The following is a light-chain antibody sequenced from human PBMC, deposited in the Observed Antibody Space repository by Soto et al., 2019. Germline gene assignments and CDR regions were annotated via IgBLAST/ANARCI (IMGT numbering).Light chain of an antibody. CDR2: YDD. V-gene: IGLV1-36*01. Sequence: QSVLTQPPSVSEAPRQRVTISCSGSSSNIGNNPVNWYQQFPDKAPKLLIYYDDMLYSGVSDRFSGSKSGTSASLAISGLQSEDEADYYCASWDDNLNGPVFGRGTKVTVL. CDR3: ASWDDNLNGPV. J-gene: IGLJ2*01. CDR1: SSNIGNNP.